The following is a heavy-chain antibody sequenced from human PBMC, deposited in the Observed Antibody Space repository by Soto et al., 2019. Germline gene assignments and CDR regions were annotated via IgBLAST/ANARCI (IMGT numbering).Heavy chain of an antibody. Sequence: PGGSLRLSCAASGFTFSSYAMHWVRQAPGKGLEWVAVTSYDGSNKYYADSVKGRFTISRDNSKNTLYLQMNSLRAEDTAVYYCAREMRYSEIYHYYYMDVWGKGTTVTVSS. D-gene: IGHD2-15*01. V-gene: IGHV3-30-3*01. CDR2: TSYDGSNK. CDR3: AREMRYSEIYHYYYMDV. CDR1: GFTFSSYA. J-gene: IGHJ6*03.